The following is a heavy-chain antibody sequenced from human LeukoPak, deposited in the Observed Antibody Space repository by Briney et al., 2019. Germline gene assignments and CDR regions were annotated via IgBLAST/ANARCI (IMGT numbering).Heavy chain of an antibody. Sequence: TSETLSLTCTVSGGSISSYYWSWIRQPPGKGLEWIGEINHSGSTYYNPSLKSRVTISVDTSKNQFSLKLSSVTAADTAVYYCARGEPGITMVRNQPWGQGTLVTVSS. J-gene: IGHJ5*02. V-gene: IGHV4-34*01. CDR1: GGSISSYY. CDR3: ARGEPGITMVRNQP. CDR2: INHSGST. D-gene: IGHD3-10*01.